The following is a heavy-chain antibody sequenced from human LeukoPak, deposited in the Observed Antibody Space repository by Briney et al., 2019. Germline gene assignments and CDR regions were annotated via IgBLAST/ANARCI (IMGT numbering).Heavy chain of an antibody. CDR1: GGSISSYY. V-gene: IGHV4-59*01. CDR2: IYYSGST. Sequence: SETLSLTCTVSGGSISSYYWSWIRQPPGKGLEWIGYIYYSGSTNYNPSLKSRATISVDTSKNQFSPKLSSVTAADTAVYYCAREVEPISAMDKRDWYFDLWGRGTLVTVSS. D-gene: IGHD5-18*01. J-gene: IGHJ2*01. CDR3: AREVEPISAMDKRDWYFDL.